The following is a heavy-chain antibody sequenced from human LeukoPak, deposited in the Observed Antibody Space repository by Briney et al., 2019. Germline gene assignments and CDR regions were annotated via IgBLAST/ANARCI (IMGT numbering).Heavy chain of an antibody. V-gene: IGHV3-23*01. CDR1: GFTFSSYA. CDR3: ANRGHYDFWSGYPMPFDY. D-gene: IGHD3-3*01. J-gene: IGHJ4*02. Sequence: PGGSLRLSCAASGFTFSSYAMSWVRQAPGKGLEWVSAISGSGGSTYYADSVKGRFTISRDNSKNTLYLQMNSLRAEDTAVYYCANRGHYDFWSGYPMPFDYWGQGTLVTVSS. CDR2: ISGSGGST.